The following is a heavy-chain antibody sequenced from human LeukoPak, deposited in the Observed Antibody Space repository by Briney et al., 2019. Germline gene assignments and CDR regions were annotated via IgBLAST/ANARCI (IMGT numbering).Heavy chain of an antibody. CDR1: GDSVSSNSAA. Sequence: SQTLSLTCAISGDSVSSNSAAWNWNRQSPSRGLEWLGRTYYRSKWYNDYAVSVKSRITINPDTSKNQFSVQLNSVTPEDTAVYYCAREGVYYYYYGMDVWGQGTTVTVSS. CDR2: TYYRSKWYN. J-gene: IGHJ6*02. D-gene: IGHD3-10*01. V-gene: IGHV6-1*01. CDR3: AREGVYYYYYGMDV.